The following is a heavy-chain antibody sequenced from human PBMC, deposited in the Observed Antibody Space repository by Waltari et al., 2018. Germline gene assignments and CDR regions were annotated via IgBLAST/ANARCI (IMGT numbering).Heavy chain of an antibody. CDR1: GGSISSSSSY. D-gene: IGHD3-10*01. CDR2: IYYSGST. V-gene: IGHV4-39*07. Sequence: LQLQESGPGLVKPSETMSLTCTVPGGSISSSSSYWGWIRPPPGKGLEWIGSIYYSGSTYYNPSLKSRVTISVDTSKNQFSLKLSSVTAADTAVYYCARGLEFGHYGSGSYYPAELDYWGQGTLVTVSS. CDR3: ARGLEFGHYGSGSYYPAELDY. J-gene: IGHJ4*02.